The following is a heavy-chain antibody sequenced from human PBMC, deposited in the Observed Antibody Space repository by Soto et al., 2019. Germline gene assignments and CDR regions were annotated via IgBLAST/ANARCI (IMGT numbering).Heavy chain of an antibody. CDR3: ARVAYGNGWIFDY. Sequence: GSLRISCAASGFHFSRQWVSLVRQGPGKGLEWVANIKQDGSEKYYVDSVKGRFTLSRDNAKNSLQLQMSSLRDEDTAIYFCARVAYGNGWIFDYWGQGTLVTVSS. V-gene: IGHV3-7*01. CDR2: IKQDGSEK. CDR1: GFHFSRQW. J-gene: IGHJ4*01. D-gene: IGHD6-19*01.